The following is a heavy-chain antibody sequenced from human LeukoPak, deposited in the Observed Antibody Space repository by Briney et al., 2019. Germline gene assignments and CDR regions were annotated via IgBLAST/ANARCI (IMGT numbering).Heavy chain of an antibody. CDR1: GFTVSSNY. D-gene: IGHD6-19*01. V-gene: IGHV3-53*05. CDR3: AKDSRQAQWLALDY. CDR2: IYSGGST. J-gene: IGHJ4*02. Sequence: PGGSLRLSCAASGFTVSSNYMSWVRQAPGKGLEWVSVIYSGGSTYYADSVKGRFTISRDNSKNTLYLQMNSLRAEDTALYYCAKDSRQAQWLALDYWGQGTLVTVSS.